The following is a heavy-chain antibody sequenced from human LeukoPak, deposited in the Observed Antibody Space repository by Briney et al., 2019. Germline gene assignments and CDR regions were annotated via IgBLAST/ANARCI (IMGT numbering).Heavy chain of an antibody. D-gene: IGHD4-17*01. J-gene: IGHJ6*02. Sequence: SQTLSLTCTVSGGSISSGGYYWSWIRQHPGKGLEWIGYIYYSGSTYYNPSLKSRVTISVDTSKNQFSLKLSSVTAADTAVYYCERGGYGDYNLYYYGMDVWGQGTTVTVSS. CDR2: IYYSGST. V-gene: IGHV4-31*03. CDR1: GGSISSGGYY. CDR3: ERGGYGDYNLYYYGMDV.